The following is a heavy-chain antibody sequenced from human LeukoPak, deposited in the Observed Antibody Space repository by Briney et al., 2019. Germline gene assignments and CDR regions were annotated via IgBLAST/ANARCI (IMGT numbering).Heavy chain of an antibody. D-gene: IGHD6-13*01. Sequence: ASVKVSCKASGYTFTSYDINWVRQATGQGLEWMGWMNPNSGNTGYAQKFQGRVTITRNTSISTAYMELSSLRSEDTAVYYCARSFVPYDSNRWYGFDPWGQGTLVTVSS. CDR2: MNPNSGNT. V-gene: IGHV1-8*03. CDR3: ARSFVPYDSNRWYGFDP. CDR1: GYTFTSYD. J-gene: IGHJ5*02.